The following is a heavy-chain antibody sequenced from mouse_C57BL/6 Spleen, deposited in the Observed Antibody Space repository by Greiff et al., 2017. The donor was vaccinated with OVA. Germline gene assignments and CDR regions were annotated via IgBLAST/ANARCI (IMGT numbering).Heavy chain of an antibody. J-gene: IGHJ1*03. V-gene: IGHV1-82*01. CDR3: ARSVYCGSSYWYIDV. CDR2: IYPGDGDT. Sequence: VKVVESGPELVKPGASVKISCKASGYAFSSSWMNWVKQRPGKGLEWIGRIYPGDGDTNYNGKFKGKATLTADKSSSTAYMQLSSLTSEGSAVYFCARSVYCGSSYWYIDVWGTGTTVTVSS. D-gene: IGHD1-1*01. CDR1: GYAFSSSW.